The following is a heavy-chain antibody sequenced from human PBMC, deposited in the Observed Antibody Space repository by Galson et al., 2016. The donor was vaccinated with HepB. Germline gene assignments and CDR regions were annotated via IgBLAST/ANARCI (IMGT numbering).Heavy chain of an antibody. CDR2: ITAGSTST. CDR1: GFTFRSHA. V-gene: IGHV3-23*01. CDR3: ARDPASFYYDSRFHPHDY. D-gene: IGHD3-22*01. Sequence: SLRLSCAASGFTFRSHAMSWVRQAPGRGLEWVSSITAGSTSTFYADSVKGRFTMSGDNSKNTLYLQMNSLRAEDTAIYYCARDPASFYYDSRFHPHDYWGQGTLVTVSS. J-gene: IGHJ4*02.